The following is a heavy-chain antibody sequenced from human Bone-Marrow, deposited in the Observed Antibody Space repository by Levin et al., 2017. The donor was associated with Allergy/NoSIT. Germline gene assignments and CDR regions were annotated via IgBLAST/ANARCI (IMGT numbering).Heavy chain of an antibody. CDR1: GFTFPDYY. D-gene: IGHD3-10*01. V-gene: IGHV3-11*01. CDR2: TRSRGSTV. CDR3: ARVRGSDVSTANYYYYGMDV. Sequence: NPGGSLRLSCVASGFTFPDYYMGWVRQAPGKGLEWISYTRSRGSTVYYADSVKGRFTVSRDNAENTLYVQMNSLRAEDTAVYYCARVRGSDVSTANYYYYGMDVWGQGTTVVVS. J-gene: IGHJ6*02.